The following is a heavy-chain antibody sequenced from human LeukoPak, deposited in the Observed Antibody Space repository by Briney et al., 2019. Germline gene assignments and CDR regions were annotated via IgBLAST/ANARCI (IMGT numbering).Heavy chain of an antibody. CDR2: MNPNSGNT. D-gene: IGHD2-2*01. CDR1: GYTFTSYD. V-gene: IGHV1-8*01. CDR3: ASLGYCSSTSCYDAFDI. J-gene: IGHJ3*02. Sequence: ASVKVYCKASGYTFTSYDINWVRQATGQGLEWMGWMNPNSGNTGYAQKFQGRVTMTRNTSISTAYMELSSLRSEDTAVYYCASLGYCSSTSCYDAFDIWGQGTMVTVSS.